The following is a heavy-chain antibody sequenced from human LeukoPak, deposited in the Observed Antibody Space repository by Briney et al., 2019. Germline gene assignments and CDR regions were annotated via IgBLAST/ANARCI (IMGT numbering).Heavy chain of an antibody. J-gene: IGHJ3*01. V-gene: IGHV1-18*01. Sequence: ASVKVSCKASGYTFTNYGIYWVRQAPGQGLEWMGWISAFNGHTNYSQKLQGRVTMTTDTSTDTAYMELKSLTSDDTAVYYCARGGVMTQVQKAFAAWGQGTMLIVSS. D-gene: IGHD2-21*02. CDR1: GYTFTNYG. CDR3: ARGGVMTQVQKAFAA. CDR2: ISAFNGHT.